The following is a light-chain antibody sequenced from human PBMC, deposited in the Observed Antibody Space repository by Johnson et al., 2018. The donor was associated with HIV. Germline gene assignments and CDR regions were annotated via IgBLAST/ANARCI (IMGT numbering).Light chain of an antibody. CDR2: DNN. J-gene: IGLJ1*01. Sequence: QSVLTQPPSVSAAPGQRVTISCSGSRSNIGNNYVSWYQQLPGAAPKLLIYDNNKRPSVIPDRFSGSKSGTSATLDIAGLQTGDEADYYCGTWDSSLSAGVFGPGTKVSVL. V-gene: IGLV1-51*01. CDR1: RSNIGNNY. CDR3: GTWDSSLSAGV.